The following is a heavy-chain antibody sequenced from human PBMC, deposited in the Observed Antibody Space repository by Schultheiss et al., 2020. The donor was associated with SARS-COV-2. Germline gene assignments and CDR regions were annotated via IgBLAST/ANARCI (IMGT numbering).Heavy chain of an antibody. CDR1: GFSVSSNY. CDR3: AKVNRRDYGGNTAFDY. Sequence: GGSLRLSCAASGFSVSSNYMSWVRQAPGKGLEWVSAIGGSGSSSYSADSMQGRFTISRDNSKNTLYLQMNSLRAEDTAVYYCAKVNRRDYGGNTAFDYWGQGTLVTVSS. V-gene: IGHV3-23*01. CDR2: IGGSGSSS. D-gene: IGHD4-23*01. J-gene: IGHJ4*02.